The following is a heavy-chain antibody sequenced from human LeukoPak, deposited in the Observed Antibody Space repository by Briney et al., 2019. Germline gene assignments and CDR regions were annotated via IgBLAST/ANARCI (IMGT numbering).Heavy chain of an antibody. CDR2: ITRSNYI. CDR3: AKVVAYYYGSGSADY. CDR1: GFTFSSYE. J-gene: IGHJ4*02. V-gene: IGHV3-21*04. D-gene: IGHD3-10*01. Sequence: GGSLRLSCAASGFTFSSYEMNWVRQAPGKGLEWVSSITRSNYIYYADSVKGRFTISRDNSKNTLYLQMNSLRAEDTAVYYCAKVVAYYYGSGSADYWGQGTLVTVSS.